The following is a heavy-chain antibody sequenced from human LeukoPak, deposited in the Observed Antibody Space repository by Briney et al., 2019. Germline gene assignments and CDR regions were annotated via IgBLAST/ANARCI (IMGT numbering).Heavy chain of an antibody. V-gene: IGHV4-59*01. CDR2: IYYSGST. CDR3: ARASGPWFNDY. CDR1: GGSISRYY. J-gene: IGHJ4*02. D-gene: IGHD3-10*01. Sequence: SETLSLTCTVSGGSISRYYWSWIRQPPGKGLEWIGYIYYSGSTNYNPSLKSRVTISEDTSKNHFSLKLSSVTAADTAVYYCARASGPWFNDYWGQGTLVTVSS.